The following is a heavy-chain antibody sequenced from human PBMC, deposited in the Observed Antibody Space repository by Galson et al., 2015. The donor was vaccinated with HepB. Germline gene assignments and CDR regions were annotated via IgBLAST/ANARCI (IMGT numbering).Heavy chain of an antibody. J-gene: IGHJ4*02. CDR2: ISGSGGST. V-gene: IGHV3-23*01. D-gene: IGHD1-26*01. Sequence: SLRLSCAASGFTFSSYAMSWVRQAPGKGLEWVSAISGSGGSTYYADSVKGRFTISRDNSKNTLYLQMNSLRAEDTAVYYCAKGVRIVGARGTSLNYFDYWGQGTLVTVSS. CDR3: AKGVRIVGARGTSLNYFDY. CDR1: GFTFSSYA.